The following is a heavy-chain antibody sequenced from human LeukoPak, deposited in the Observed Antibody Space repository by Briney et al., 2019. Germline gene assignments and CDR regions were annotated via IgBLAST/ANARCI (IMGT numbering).Heavy chain of an antibody. CDR3: ARGVAPAGKRLDP. Sequence: ASVKVSCKTSGYSFTGYYIHWVRRAPGQGFEWLGWINPNGGGTFYAQKFQDSVTMTRDTSINTAYMELSTLRPDDTAMYYCARGVAPAGKRLDPWGQGTLITVSS. D-gene: IGHD6-13*01. CDR1: GYSFTGYY. V-gene: IGHV1-2*02. CDR2: INPNGGGT. J-gene: IGHJ5*02.